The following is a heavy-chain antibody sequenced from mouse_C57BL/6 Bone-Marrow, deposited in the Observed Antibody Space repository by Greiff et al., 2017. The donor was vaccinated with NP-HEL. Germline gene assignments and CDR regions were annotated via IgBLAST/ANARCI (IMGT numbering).Heavy chain of an antibody. D-gene: IGHD1-1*01. CDR2: ISYSGST. Sequence: EVQLQESGPGMVKPSQSLSLTCTVTGYSITSGYDWHWIRHFPGNKLEWMGYISYSGSTNYNPSLKIRLSITHDTSKNHFFLKLNYVTTEDTATYYCAREVYYYGSYYVDYWGQGTTLTVSS. V-gene: IGHV3-1*01. CDR1: GYSITSGYD. J-gene: IGHJ2*01. CDR3: AREVYYYGSYYVDY.